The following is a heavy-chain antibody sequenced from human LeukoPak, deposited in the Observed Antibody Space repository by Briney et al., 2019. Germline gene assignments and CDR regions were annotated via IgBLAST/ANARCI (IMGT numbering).Heavy chain of an antibody. J-gene: IGHJ4*02. D-gene: IGHD3-10*01. Sequence: GGSLRLSCAASGFTFSSFWMTWVRQAPGKGLEWVAKIKEDRSEKYSVDSVKGRFTISRDNAKNSLYLQMNSLRADDTAVYYCARGYYHGSGCIDYCGQGTLVTVSS. CDR3: ARGYYHGSGCIDY. CDR1: GFTFSSFW. V-gene: IGHV3-7*01. CDR2: IKEDRSEK.